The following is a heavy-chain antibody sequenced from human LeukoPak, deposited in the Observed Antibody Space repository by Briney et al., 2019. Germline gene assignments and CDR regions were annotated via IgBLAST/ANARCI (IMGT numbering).Heavy chain of an antibody. D-gene: IGHD5-12*01. V-gene: IGHV4-39*01. CDR1: GGSISSSSYY. Sequence: SETLSLTCTVSGGSISSSSYYWGWTRQPPGKGLEWIGSIYYSGSTYYNPSLKSRVTISVDTSKNQFSLKLSSVAAADTAVYYCARNSGSASPPTLNWFDPWGQGTLVTVSP. J-gene: IGHJ5*02. CDR3: ARNSGSASPPTLNWFDP. CDR2: IYYSGST.